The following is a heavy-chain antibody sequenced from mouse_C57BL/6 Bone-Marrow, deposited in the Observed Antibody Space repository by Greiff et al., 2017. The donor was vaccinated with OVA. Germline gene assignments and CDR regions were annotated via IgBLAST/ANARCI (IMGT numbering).Heavy chain of an antibody. CDR1: GFTFSSYA. CDR2: ISDGGSYT. V-gene: IGHV5-4*01. D-gene: IGHD3-2*01. J-gene: IGHJ2*01. Sequence: EVKLVESGGGLVKPGGSLKLSCAASGFTFSSYAMSWVRQTPEKRLEWVATISDGGSYTYYPDNVKGRFTISRDNAKNNLYLQMSHLKSEDTAMYYCARDRGGQLVFDYWGQGTTLTVSS. CDR3: ARDRGGQLVFDY.